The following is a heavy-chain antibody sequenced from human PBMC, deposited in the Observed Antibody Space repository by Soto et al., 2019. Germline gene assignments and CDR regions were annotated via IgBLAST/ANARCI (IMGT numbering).Heavy chain of an antibody. J-gene: IGHJ6*02. Sequence: GGSLRLSCAASGFTFSDYYMSWIRQAPGKGLEWVSDISSSGGSTYYADSVKGRFTISRDNAKNTLYLQMNSLRAEDTAVYYCARDVVTAPIYYYYGMDVWGQGTTVTVSS. CDR1: GFTFSDYY. D-gene: IGHD2-21*02. V-gene: IGHV3-11*01. CDR3: ARDVVTAPIYYYYGMDV. CDR2: ISSSGGST.